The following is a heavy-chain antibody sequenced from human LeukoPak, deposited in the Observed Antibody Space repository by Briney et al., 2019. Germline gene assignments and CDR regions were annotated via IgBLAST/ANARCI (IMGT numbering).Heavy chain of an antibody. D-gene: IGHD6-13*01. CDR1: GGSNSGYY. CDR3: AKRGRSSWYFDY. CDR2: IHYSGTT. J-gene: IGHJ4*02. V-gene: IGHV4-59*01. Sequence: SETLSLTCTVSGGSNSGYYWNWIRQPPGKGLEWIGYIHYSGTTNDNPSLKSRVTISVDTSKNQLSLKLSSVTAADTAVYFCAKRGRSSWYFDYWGQGTQVTVSS.